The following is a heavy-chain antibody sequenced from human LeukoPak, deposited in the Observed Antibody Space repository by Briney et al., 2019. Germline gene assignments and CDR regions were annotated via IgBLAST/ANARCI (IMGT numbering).Heavy chain of an antibody. CDR3: ARGRRGRDDFWSGYYRYYFDY. V-gene: IGHV3-53*01. Sequence: GGSLRLSCAASGFTVSSNYMSWVRQAPGKGLEWVSVIYSGGSTYYADSVKGRFTISRDNSKNTLYLQMNSLRAEDTAVYYCARGRRGRDDFWSGYYRYYFDYWGQGTLVTVSS. D-gene: IGHD3-3*01. J-gene: IGHJ4*02. CDR2: IYSGGST. CDR1: GFTVSSNY.